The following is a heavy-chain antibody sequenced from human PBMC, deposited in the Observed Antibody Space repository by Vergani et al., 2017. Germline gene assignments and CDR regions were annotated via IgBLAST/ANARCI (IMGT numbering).Heavy chain of an antibody. Sequence: QVQLVQSGAEVKKPGSSVKVSCKASGGTFSSYGISWVRQAPGQGLEWMGWISAYNGNTNYAQKLQGRVTMTTDTSTSTAYMELRSLRSDDTAVYYCARDRAFWSGFYGMDVWGQGTTVTVSS. J-gene: IGHJ6*02. CDR3: ARDRAFWSGFYGMDV. V-gene: IGHV1-18*01. CDR1: GGTFSSYG. D-gene: IGHD3-3*01. CDR2: ISAYNGNT.